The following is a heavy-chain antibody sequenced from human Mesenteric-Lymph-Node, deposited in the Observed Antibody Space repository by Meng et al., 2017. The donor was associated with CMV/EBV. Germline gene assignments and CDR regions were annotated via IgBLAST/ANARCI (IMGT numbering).Heavy chain of an antibody. CDR1: GFTFSSYA. J-gene: IGHJ4*02. V-gene: IGHV3-49*04. Sequence: GGSLRLSCAASGFTFSSYAMSWVRQAPGKGLEWVGFIRSKAYGGTTEYAASVKGRFTISRDDSKSIAYLQMNSLKTEDTAVYYCTQQGDFWSGYYADHWGQGTLVTVSS. CDR2: IRSKAYGGTT. CDR3: TQQGDFWSGYYADH. D-gene: IGHD3-3*01.